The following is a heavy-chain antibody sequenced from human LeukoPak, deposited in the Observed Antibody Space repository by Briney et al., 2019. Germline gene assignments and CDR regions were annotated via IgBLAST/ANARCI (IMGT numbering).Heavy chain of an antibody. V-gene: IGHV4-59*01. CDR3: ARDLYSSGWYPFDP. CDR2: IYYSGST. J-gene: IGHJ5*02. Sequence: SETLSLTCAAYGGSFSGYYWSWIRQPPGKGLEWIGYIYYSGSTNYNPSLKSRVTISVDTSKNQFSLKLSSVTAADTAVYYCARDLYSSGWYPFDPWGQGTLVTVSS. D-gene: IGHD6-19*01. CDR1: GGSFSGYY.